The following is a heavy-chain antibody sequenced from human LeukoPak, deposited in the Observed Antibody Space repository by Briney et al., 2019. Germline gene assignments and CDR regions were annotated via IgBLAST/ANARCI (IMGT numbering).Heavy chain of an antibody. V-gene: IGHV4-4*07. J-gene: IGHJ4*02. D-gene: IGHD2-15*01. Sequence: SETLSLTCTVSGGSISSYYWSWIRQPAGKGLEWIGRIYTSGSTNYNPSLKSRVTMSVDTSKNQFSLKLSSVTAADTAVYYCARHSRYCSGGSCFDLDYWGQGTLVTVSS. CDR2: IYTSGST. CDR3: ARHSRYCSGGSCFDLDY. CDR1: GGSISSYY.